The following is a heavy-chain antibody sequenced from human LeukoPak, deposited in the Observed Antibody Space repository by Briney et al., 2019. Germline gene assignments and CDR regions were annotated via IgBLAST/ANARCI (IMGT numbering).Heavy chain of an antibody. J-gene: IGHJ6*02. CDR3: AKASTAYSSLYYYGMDV. CDR1: GFTFSSYA. V-gene: IGHV3-23*01. Sequence: GGPLRLSCAASGFTFSSYAMSWVRQAPGKGLEWVSAISGSGGSTYYADSVKGRFTISRDNSKNTLYLQMNSLRAEDTAVYYCAKASTAYSSLYYYGMDVWGQGTTVTVSS. CDR2: ISGSGGST. D-gene: IGHD6-6*01.